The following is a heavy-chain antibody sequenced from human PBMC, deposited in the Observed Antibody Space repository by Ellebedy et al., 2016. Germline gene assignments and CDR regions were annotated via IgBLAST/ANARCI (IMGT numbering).Heavy chain of an antibody. V-gene: IGHV1-8*01. CDR2: VNPNSKNT. Sequence: ASVKVSCKASGYTFTEYDINWVRQATGQGLEWMGWVNPNSKNTGYAHKFQGRVNMTMNTSINTAYMELSNLRSEDSAVYYCARGAQYQLPTGDWYYYLDVWGKGTTFTVSS. CDR1: GYTFTEYD. D-gene: IGHD2-21*02. CDR3: ARGAQYQLPTGDWYYYLDV. J-gene: IGHJ6*03.